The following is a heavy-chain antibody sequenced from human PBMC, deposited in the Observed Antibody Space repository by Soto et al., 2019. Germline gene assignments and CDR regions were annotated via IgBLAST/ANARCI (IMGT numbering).Heavy chain of an antibody. CDR1: GFTFISYG. Sequence: PGGSLRLSCVASGFTFISYGMHWVLQAPGKGLEWLGRIGSKGETYATAYAASVKGRFTISRDDSKNTAYLQMNSLESEDTAVYYCSRDDSDWFFTWGRGTLVTASS. J-gene: IGHJ5*02. CDR3: SRDDSDWFFT. V-gene: IGHV3-73*01. CDR2: IGSKGETYAT. D-gene: IGHD3-9*01.